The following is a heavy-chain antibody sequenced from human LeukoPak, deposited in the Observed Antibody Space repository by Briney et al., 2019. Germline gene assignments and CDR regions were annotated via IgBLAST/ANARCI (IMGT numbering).Heavy chain of an antibody. CDR3: SVSYCSSTSCFQY. Sequence: PSETLSLTCTVSGGSISSSAYFWGWIRQPPGQALEWIGNIYYSGSTDYNPSLKSRVTISVDTSKNQFSLKLSSVTAADTAVYYCSVSYCSSTSCFQYWGQGTLVTVSS. V-gene: IGHV4-61*05. CDR1: GGSISSSAYF. J-gene: IGHJ4*02. D-gene: IGHD2-2*01. CDR2: IYYSGST.